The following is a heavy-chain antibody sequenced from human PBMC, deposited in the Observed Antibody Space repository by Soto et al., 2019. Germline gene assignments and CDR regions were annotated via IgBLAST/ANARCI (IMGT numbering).Heavy chain of an antibody. J-gene: IGHJ4*02. V-gene: IGHV1-18*04. CDR3: AISQDRGGRTTFIY. CDR2: ISAYNGNT. CDR1: GYTFTSYG. Sequence: ASVKVSCKASGYTFTSYGISWVRQAPGQGLEWMGWISAYNGNTNYAQKLQGRVTMTTDNAENSLYLQMNSLRAEDTALYYCAISQDRGGRTTFIYWGQGTQVTVSS. D-gene: IGHD3-16*01.